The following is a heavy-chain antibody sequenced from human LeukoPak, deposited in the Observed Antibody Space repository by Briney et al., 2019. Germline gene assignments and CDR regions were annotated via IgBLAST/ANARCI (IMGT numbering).Heavy chain of an antibody. CDR1: GGTISSYY. J-gene: IGHJ6*03. CDR2: IYYSGST. CDR3: ASIVVIRGVIYYDYYYYYMDV. V-gene: IGHV4-59*01. D-gene: IGHD3-10*01. Sequence: SETLSLTCTVSGGTISSYYWSWIRQPPGKGLEWIGYIYYSGSTNYNPSLKSRVTISVDTSKNQFSLKLSSVTAADTAVYYCASIVVIRGVIYYDYYYYYMDVWGKGTTVTVSS.